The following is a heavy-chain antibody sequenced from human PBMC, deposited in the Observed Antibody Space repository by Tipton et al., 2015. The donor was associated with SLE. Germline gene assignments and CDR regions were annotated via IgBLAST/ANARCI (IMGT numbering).Heavy chain of an antibody. J-gene: IGHJ5*02. V-gene: IGHV4-4*07. CDR3: VRDKWGEYYLYTGYFWSFDP. CDR1: GGSLNNHF. Sequence: TLSLTCTVSGGSLNNHFCSWIRQSAGKGLEWIGRVSPSGGTNYNPSLKSRVTMSVDTSKNQFSLNLSSLTAADTAVYYCVRDKWGEYYLYTGYFWSFDPWGQGILVTVSS. D-gene: IGHD3-9*01. CDR2: VSPSGGT.